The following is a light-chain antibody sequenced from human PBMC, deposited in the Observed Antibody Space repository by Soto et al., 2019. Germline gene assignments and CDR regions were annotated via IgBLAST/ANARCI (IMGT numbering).Light chain of an antibody. J-gene: IGKJ5*01. Sequence: EIVLTQSPGTLSLSPGERATLSCRASQSLSSAYLAWYQQKPGQAPRLLISGASSRATGIPDRFSGSGSGTDFSLTISRLEPEDFAVYYCQQYGGSVPITFGQGTRLDIK. CDR3: QQYGGSVPIT. CDR1: QSLSSAY. V-gene: IGKV3-20*01. CDR2: GAS.